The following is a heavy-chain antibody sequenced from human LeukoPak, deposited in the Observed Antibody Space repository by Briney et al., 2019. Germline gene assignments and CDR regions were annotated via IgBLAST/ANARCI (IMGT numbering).Heavy chain of an antibody. CDR2: INPNSGGT. V-gene: IGHV1-2*02. CDR1: GYTFTCYY. CDR3: ARGRVMVRGVRYIHFDY. J-gene: IGHJ4*02. Sequence: ASVKVSCKASGYTFTCYYMHWVRQAPGQGLEWMGWINPNSGGTNYAQKFQGRVTMTRDTSISTAYMELSRLRSDDTAVYYCARGRVMVRGVRYIHFDYWGQGTLVTVSS. D-gene: IGHD3-10*01.